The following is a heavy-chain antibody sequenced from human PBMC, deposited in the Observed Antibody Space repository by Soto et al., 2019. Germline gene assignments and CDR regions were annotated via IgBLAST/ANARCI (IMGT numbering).Heavy chain of an antibody. CDR3: ARDPPYYYYMDV. CDR1: GFTFSSYS. J-gene: IGHJ6*03. V-gene: IGHV3-48*01. Sequence: TGGSLRLSCAASGFTFSSYSMNWVRQAPGKGLEWVSYISSSSSTIYYADSVKGRFTISRDNAKNSLYLQMNSLRAEDTAVYYCARDPPYYYYMDVWGKGTTVTVSS. CDR2: ISSSSSTI.